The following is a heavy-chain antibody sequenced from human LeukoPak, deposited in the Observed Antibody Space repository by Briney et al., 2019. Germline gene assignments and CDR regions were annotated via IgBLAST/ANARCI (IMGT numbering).Heavy chain of an antibody. V-gene: IGHV3-64*01. CDR1: GFTFSRYA. J-gene: IGHJ5*02. Sequence: GGSLRLSCAASGFTFSRYAMHWVRQAPGKGLEYVSSISSNGGSTYYANSVKGRFTISRDNSKNTLYLQMGSLRAEDMAVYYCARDARSGSFGNWFDPWGQGTLVTVS. D-gene: IGHD1-26*01. CDR2: ISSNGGST. CDR3: ARDARSGSFGNWFDP.